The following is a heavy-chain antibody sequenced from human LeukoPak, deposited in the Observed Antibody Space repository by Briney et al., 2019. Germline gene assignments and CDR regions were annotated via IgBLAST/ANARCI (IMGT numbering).Heavy chain of an antibody. CDR1: GFTFSTYS. V-gene: IGHV3-48*02. Sequence: GGSLRLSCSASGFTFSTYSMTWVRQTPGKGLEWVSYMSGDGKTIFYADSVKGRFTISRDNAKNSLYLQMNSLRDEDTAVYYCARSFDYWGQGTLVTVSS. CDR3: ARSFDY. CDR2: MSGDGKTI. J-gene: IGHJ4*02.